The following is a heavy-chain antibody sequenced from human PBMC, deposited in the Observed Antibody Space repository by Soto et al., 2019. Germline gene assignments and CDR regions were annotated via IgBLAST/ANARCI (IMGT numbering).Heavy chain of an antibody. V-gene: IGHV1-18*01. CDR1: GNTFASHG. J-gene: IGHJ4*02. CDR2: ISGFNGQT. CDR3: ARVDPRGVAVVRDY. D-gene: IGHD3-10*01. Sequence: ASVKVSCKASGNTFASHGFSWVRQAPGQGLEWMGWISGFNGQTNYALKFQGRVTLTTDASTSTAYMELRSLRSDDTAVYFCARVDPRGVAVVRDYWGQGTLVTVSS.